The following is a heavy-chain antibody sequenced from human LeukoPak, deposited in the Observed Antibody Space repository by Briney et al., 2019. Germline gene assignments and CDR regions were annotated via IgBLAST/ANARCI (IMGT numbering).Heavy chain of an antibody. CDR1: GGTFSSYA. CDR3: ARDSHPLGYSSGWYGYYFDY. CDR2: IIPILGIA. D-gene: IGHD6-19*01. J-gene: IGHJ4*02. V-gene: IGHV1-69*04. Sequence: ASVKVSCKASGGTFSSYAISWVRQAPGQGLEWMGRIIPILGIANYAQKFQGRVTITADKSTSTAYMELSSLRSEDTAVYYCARDSHPLGYSSGWYGYYFDYWGQGTLVTVSS.